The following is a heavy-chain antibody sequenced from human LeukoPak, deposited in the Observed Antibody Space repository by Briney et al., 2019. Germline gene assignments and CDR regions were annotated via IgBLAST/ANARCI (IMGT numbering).Heavy chain of an antibody. V-gene: IGHV4-39*01. CDR1: GGSISSGSYY. CDR2: IYHSGST. CDR3: ARLSGLIRGFGDYYMDV. D-gene: IGHD3-16*01. J-gene: IGHJ6*03. Sequence: KPSETLSLTCTVSGGSISSGSYYWSWIRQPPGEGLEWIGSIYHSGSTYYNPSLKSRVTISINTSKNQFSLKLRSVTAADTGVYYCARLSGLIRGFGDYYMDVWGKGTTVTVSS.